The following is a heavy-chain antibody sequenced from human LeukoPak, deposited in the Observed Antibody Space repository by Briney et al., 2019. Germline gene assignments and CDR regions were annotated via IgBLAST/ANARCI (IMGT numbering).Heavy chain of an antibody. CDR3: ARDHYYDSSGYYRFDY. CDR2: IYSGGST. Sequence: PGGSLSLSCAASGFPVSSNYMSWVRQAPGKGLEWVSVIYSGGSTYYADSVKGRFTISRDNSKNTLYLQMNSLRAEDTAVYYCARDHYYDSSGYYRFDYWGQGTLVTVSS. V-gene: IGHV3-53*01. J-gene: IGHJ4*02. CDR1: GFPVSSNY. D-gene: IGHD3-22*01.